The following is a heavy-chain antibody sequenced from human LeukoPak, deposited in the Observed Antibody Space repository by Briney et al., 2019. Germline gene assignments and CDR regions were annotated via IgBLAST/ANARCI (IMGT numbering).Heavy chain of an antibody. CDR2: IYYSGST. Sequence: SETLSLTCTVSGVSISSYYCSWIRQPPGKGLEWIGYIYYSGSTNYNPSLKSRVTISVDTSKNQFSLKLSSVTAADTAVYYCARVPGGGTAANWGQGTMVTVSS. J-gene: IGHJ3*01. D-gene: IGHD1-7*01. CDR3: ARVPGGGTAAN. V-gene: IGHV4-59*08. CDR1: GVSISSYY.